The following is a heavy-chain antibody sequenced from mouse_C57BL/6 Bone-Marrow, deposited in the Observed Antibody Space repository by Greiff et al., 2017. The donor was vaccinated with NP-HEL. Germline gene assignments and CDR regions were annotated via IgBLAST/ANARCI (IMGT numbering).Heavy chain of an antibody. V-gene: IGHV1-69*01. J-gene: IGHJ4*01. D-gene: IGHD1-1*01. CDR3: ARENDYGSFYAMDY. CDR1: GYTFTSYW. CDR2: IDPSDSYT. Sequence: QVQLQQSGAELVMPGASVKLSCKASGYTFTSYWMHWVKQRPGQGLEWIGEIDPSDSYTNYNQKFKGKSPLTVDKSSSTAYMQLSSLTSEDSAVYHCARENDYGSFYAMDYWGQGTSVTVSS.